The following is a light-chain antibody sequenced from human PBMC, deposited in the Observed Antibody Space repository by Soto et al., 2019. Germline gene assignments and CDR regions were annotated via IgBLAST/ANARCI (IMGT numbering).Light chain of an antibody. Sequence: DIQMTQSPSSVSASVGDRVTITCRASQSISSYLNWYQQKPGKAPKLLIYAASSLQSGVPSRFSGSGSGTDFTLTICSPQSEDFGTYYYLQSYSTPFPFGQGTKGDIK. V-gene: IGKV1-39*01. CDR2: AAS. CDR3: LQSYSTPFP. CDR1: QSISSY. J-gene: IGKJ2*01.